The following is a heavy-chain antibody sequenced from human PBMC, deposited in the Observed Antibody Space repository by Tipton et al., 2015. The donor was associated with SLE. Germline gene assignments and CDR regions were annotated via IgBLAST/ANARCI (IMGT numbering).Heavy chain of an antibody. Sequence: LRLSCTVSGGSISSYYWSWIRQPPGKGLEWIGYIYYSGSTNYNPSLKSRATISVDTSKNQFSLKLSSVTAADTAVYYCARVIAVAGVGFDYWGQGTLVTVSS. CDR1: GGSISSYY. J-gene: IGHJ4*02. D-gene: IGHD6-19*01. CDR3: ARVIAVAGVGFDY. CDR2: IYYSGST. V-gene: IGHV4-59*01.